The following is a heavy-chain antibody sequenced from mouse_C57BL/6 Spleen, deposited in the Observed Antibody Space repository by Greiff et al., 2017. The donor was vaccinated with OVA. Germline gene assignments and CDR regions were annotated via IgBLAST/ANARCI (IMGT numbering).Heavy chain of an antibody. V-gene: IGHV2-6-1*01. CDR2: IWSDGST. CDR1: GFSLTSYG. Sequence: QVHVKQSGPGLVAPSQSLSITCTVSGFSLTSYGVHWVRQPPGKGLEWLVVIWSDGSTTYNSALKSRLSISKDNSKSQVFLKMNSLQTDDTAMYYCARHESNPYAMDYWGQGTSVTVSS. J-gene: IGHJ4*01. D-gene: IGHD2-5*01. CDR3: ARHESNPYAMDY.